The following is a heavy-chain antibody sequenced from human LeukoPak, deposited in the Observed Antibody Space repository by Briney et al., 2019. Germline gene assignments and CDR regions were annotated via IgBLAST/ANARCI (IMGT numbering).Heavy chain of an antibody. J-gene: IGHJ4*02. Sequence: VASVKVSCKASGYTFTSYYMHWVRQAPGQGLEWMGIINPSGGSTSYAQKFQGRVTMTRDTSTSTAYMELRSLRSDDTAVYYCARGRYSTSPPDYWGQGTLVTVSS. CDR2: INPSGGST. CDR1: GYTFTSYY. CDR3: ARGRYSTSPPDY. D-gene: IGHD6-6*01. V-gene: IGHV1-46*01.